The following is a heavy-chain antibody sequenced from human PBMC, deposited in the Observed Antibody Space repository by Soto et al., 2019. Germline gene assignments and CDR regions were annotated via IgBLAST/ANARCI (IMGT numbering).Heavy chain of an antibody. CDR1: GGSISSYY. CDR2: IYYSGST. D-gene: IGHD6-13*01. CDR3: ARVGGYSSSWLIFDY. J-gene: IGHJ4*02. V-gene: IGHV4-59*01. Sequence: PSETLSLTCTVSGGSISSYYWSWIRQSPGKGLEWIGYIYYSGSTNYNPSLKSRVTISVDTSKNQFSLKLSSVTAADTAVYYCARVGGYSSSWLIFDYWGQGTLVTVSS.